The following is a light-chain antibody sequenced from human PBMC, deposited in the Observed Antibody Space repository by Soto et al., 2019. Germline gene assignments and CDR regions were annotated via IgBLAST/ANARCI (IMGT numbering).Light chain of an antibody. CDR2: ATS. CDR1: QSVSSVY. CDR3: HEYGTAPYT. V-gene: IGKV3-20*01. Sequence: EIVLTQSPGTLSLSPGERATLSCRASQSVSSVYLAWYQQKPGQAPRLLIYATSSRATGIPDRFSGSGSGTDFPLTINRLEPEDFAVYYCHEYGTAPYTFGQGTKVDIK. J-gene: IGKJ2*01.